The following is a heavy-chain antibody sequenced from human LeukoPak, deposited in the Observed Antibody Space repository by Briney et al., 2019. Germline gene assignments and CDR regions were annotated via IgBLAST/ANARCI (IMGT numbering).Heavy chain of an antibody. CDR3: ATTGPVTVATTGWFDP. Sequence: ASVKVSCKVFGYTLTEISIHWVRQAPGKGLEWMGGFDPEDGETIYAEKFQARVTLTEDTSRDTPYMELSSLRSEDTAVYYCATTGPVTVATTGWFDPWGQGTLVTVSS. D-gene: IGHD5-12*01. CDR2: FDPEDGET. J-gene: IGHJ5*02. V-gene: IGHV1-24*01. CDR1: GYTLTEIS.